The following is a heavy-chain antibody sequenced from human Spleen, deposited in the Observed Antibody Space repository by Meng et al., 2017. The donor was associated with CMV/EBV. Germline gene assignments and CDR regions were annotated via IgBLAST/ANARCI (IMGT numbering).Heavy chain of an antibody. CDR1: GGSISSGDYY. CDR2: IYYSGST. CDR3: ARIKHCSSTSCYTFDY. V-gene: IGHV4-30-4*08. Sequence: QGQWQGSGPGLVKPSQTLSLTCTVSGGSISSGDYYWSWIRQPPGKGLEWIGYIYYSGSTYYNPSLKSRVTISVDTSKNQFSLKLSSVTAADAAVYYCARIKHCSSTSCYTFDYWGQGTQVTVSS. D-gene: IGHD2-2*02. J-gene: IGHJ4*02.